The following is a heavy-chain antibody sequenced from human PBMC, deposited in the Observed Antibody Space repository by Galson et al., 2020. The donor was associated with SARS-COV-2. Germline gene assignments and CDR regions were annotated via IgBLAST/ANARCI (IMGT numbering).Heavy chain of an antibody. CDR3: ARYGADYSGNGFGAFDS. V-gene: IGHV4-59*13. CDR1: GGSISNYY. D-gene: IGHD4-4*01. Sequence: SETLSLTCTVSGGSISNYYWTWIRQPPGKGLEWIGIIYYTGSTRYNPSLKSRVTISVDTSRNQFSLKLNSVTAADTAVYYCARYGADYSGNGFGAFDSWGQGILVTVSS. J-gene: IGHJ4*02. CDR2: IYYTGST.